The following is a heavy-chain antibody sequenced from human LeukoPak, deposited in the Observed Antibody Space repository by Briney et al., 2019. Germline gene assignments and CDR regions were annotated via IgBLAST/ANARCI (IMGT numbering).Heavy chain of an antibody. CDR2: ISWNSGSI. D-gene: IGHD3-9*01. J-gene: IGHJ4*02. Sequence: GRSLRLSCAASGFTFDDYAMHWVRQAPGKGLEWVSGISWNSGSIGYADSVKGRFTISRDNAKNSLYLQMNSLRAEDTALYYCAKDFKNYDILTGSYFDYWGQGTLVTVSS. CDR1: GFTFDDYA. V-gene: IGHV3-9*01. CDR3: AKDFKNYDILTGSYFDY.